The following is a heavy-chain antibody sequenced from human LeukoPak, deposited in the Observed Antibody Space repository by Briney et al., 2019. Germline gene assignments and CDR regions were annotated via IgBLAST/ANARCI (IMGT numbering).Heavy chain of an antibody. CDR2: ISSSSSYI. J-gene: IGHJ4*02. CDR1: GFPFSSYS. D-gene: IGHD3-22*01. CDR3: ARIEARYYYDSSGSVDY. Sequence: GGSLRLSCAASGFPFSSYSMNWGRQAPGKGLEWVSSISSSSSYIYYADSVKGRFTISRDNAKNSLYLQMNSLRAEDTAEYYCARIEARYYYDSSGSVDYWGQGTLVTVSS. V-gene: IGHV3-21*03.